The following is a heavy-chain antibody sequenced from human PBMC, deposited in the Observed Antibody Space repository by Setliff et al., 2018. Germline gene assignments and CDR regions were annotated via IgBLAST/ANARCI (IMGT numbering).Heavy chain of an antibody. Sequence: SVKVSCKASGATFSSYAISWVRQAPGQGLEWMGRIIPIFGTANYAQKFQGRVTITADKSTSTAYMELSSLRSEDTAVHYCARAPSSTVINWFDPWGQGTLVTVSS. CDR3: ARAPSSTVINWFDP. D-gene: IGHD3-22*01. CDR2: IIPIFGTA. J-gene: IGHJ5*02. V-gene: IGHV1-69*06. CDR1: GATFSSYA.